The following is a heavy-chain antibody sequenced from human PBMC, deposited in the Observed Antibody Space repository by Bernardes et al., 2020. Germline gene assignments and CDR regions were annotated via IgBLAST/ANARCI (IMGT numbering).Heavy chain of an antibody. CDR1: GFTVSSNY. Sequence: GSLRLSCAASGFTVSSNYMSWVRQAPGKGLEWVSVIYSGGSTYYADSVKGRFTISRDNSKNTLYLQMNSLRAEDTAVYYCARTLVTWAFDIWGQGTMVTVSS. D-gene: IGHD2-21*02. V-gene: IGHV3-53*01. CDR2: IYSGGST. CDR3: ARTLVTWAFDI. J-gene: IGHJ3*02.